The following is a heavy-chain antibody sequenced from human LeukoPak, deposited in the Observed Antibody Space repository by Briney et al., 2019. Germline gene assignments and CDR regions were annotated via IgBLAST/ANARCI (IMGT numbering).Heavy chain of an antibody. CDR3: ARDGGVHEYWFDP. J-gene: IGHJ5*02. D-gene: IGHD5/OR15-5a*01. CDR1: GGTFSSYA. Sequence: SVKVSCKASGGTFSSYAISWVRQAPGQGLEWMGGIIPIFGTANYAQKFQGRVMITTDESTSTAYMELSSLRSEDTAVYYCARDGGVHEYWFDPWGQGTLVTVSS. CDR2: IIPIFGTA. V-gene: IGHV1-69*05.